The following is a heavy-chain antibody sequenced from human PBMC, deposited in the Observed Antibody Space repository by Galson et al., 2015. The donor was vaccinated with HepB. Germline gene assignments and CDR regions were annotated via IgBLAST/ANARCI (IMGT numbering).Heavy chain of an antibody. V-gene: IGHV3-33*08. CDR2: IWRDAGRNK. CDR1: GFPFSHFW. Sequence: SLRLSCAGSGFPFSHFWMSWVRQAPGKGLEWLSAIWRDAGRNKYYADSVQGRFTVSRDNSKRTLYLQMNSLRVEDTAIYYCATERRHNTGWFALDSWGQGALVTVSS. CDR3: ATERRHNTGWFALDS. D-gene: IGHD6-19*01. J-gene: IGHJ4*02.